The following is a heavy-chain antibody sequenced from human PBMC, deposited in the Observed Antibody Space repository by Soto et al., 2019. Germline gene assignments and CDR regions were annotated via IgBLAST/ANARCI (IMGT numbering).Heavy chain of an antibody. D-gene: IGHD3-10*01. CDR3: ARYFFGSGYGMDV. CDR1: GYSFTSNW. V-gene: IGHV5-51*01. Sequence: GESLKIYCKGSGYSFTSNWIGWVRQVPGKGLGWMGIIYPGDSDTRYSPSFQGQVTISADKSISTAYLQWSSLKASDTAMYYCARYFFGSGYGMDVWGQGTTVTVSS. J-gene: IGHJ6*02. CDR2: IYPGDSDT.